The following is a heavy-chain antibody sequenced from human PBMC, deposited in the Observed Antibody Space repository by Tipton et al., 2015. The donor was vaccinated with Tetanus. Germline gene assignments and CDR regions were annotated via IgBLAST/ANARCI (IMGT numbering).Heavy chain of an antibody. Sequence: QVQLVQSGAEVKKPGASVKVSCKASGYTLTGYYMHWVRQAPGQGLEWMGWINPNSGGTNYAQKFQGRVTMTRNTSISTAYMELSSLRSEDTAVYYCARVPSQLWFFGRYYGMDVWGQGTTVTVSS. CDR3: ARVPSQLWFFGRYYGMDV. J-gene: IGHJ6*02. V-gene: IGHV1-2*02. CDR2: INPNSGGT. D-gene: IGHD5-18*01. CDR1: GYTLTGYY.